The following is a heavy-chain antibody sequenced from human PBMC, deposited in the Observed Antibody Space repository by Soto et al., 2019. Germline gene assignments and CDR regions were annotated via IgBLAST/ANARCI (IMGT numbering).Heavy chain of an antibody. J-gene: IGHJ3*01. Sequence: QLHLQASGPGLVKPSETLSLSCIVSGGSISRSPYSWAWLRQPPGQGLEWIGTIFYSGNIYYSASLQSRVSISVDTSKEQFSLKVRSVTAADTAVYYCARHAAARRADVVAFQVWGQGTPVTVSS. CDR2: IFYSGNI. D-gene: IGHD5-18*01. V-gene: IGHV4-39*01. CDR1: GGSISRSPYS. CDR3: ARHAAARRADVVAFQV.